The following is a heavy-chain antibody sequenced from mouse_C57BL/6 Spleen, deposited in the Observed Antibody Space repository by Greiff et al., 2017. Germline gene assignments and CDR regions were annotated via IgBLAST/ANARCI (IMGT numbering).Heavy chain of an antibody. Sequence: EVKLMESGGGLVKPGGSLKLSCAASGFTFSDYGVHWVRQAPEKGLEWVAYISSGSSTIYYADTVKGRFTISRDNAKNTLFLQMTSLRSEDTAMYYCAREGLEYYYAMDYWGQGTSVTVSS. V-gene: IGHV5-17*01. CDR2: ISSGSSTI. J-gene: IGHJ4*01. CDR3: AREGLEYYYAMDY. D-gene: IGHD2-2*01. CDR1: GFTFSDYG.